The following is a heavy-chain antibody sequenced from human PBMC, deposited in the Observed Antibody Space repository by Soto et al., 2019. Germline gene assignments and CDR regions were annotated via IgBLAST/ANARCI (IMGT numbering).Heavy chain of an antibody. CDR1: GGSISSSSYY. CDR3: ARDKRITIFGVVIEGDPTDYYGMDV. V-gene: IGHV4-39*02. D-gene: IGHD3-3*01. CDR2: IFYSGST. Sequence: SETLSLTCTVSGGSISSSSYYWGWIRQPPGKGLEWIGSIFYSGSTYYNPSLKSRVTISVDTSKNQFSLKLSFVTAADTAVYYCARDKRITIFGVVIEGDPTDYYGMDVWGQGTTVTVSS. J-gene: IGHJ6*02.